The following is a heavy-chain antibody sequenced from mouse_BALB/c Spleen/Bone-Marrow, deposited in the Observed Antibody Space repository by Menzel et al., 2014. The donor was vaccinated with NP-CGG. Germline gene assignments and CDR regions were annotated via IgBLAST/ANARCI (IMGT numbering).Heavy chain of an antibody. V-gene: IGHV1-67*01. CDR3: ARSEYGNSYAMDY. J-gene: IGHJ4*01. D-gene: IGHD2-10*02. CDR1: GYTFTDYA. Sequence: VKLVESGPELVRPGVSVKISCKGSGYTFTDYAMHWVKQSHAKSLEWIGVISTYSGNTNYNQKFKGKATMTVDKSSSTAYMELARLTSEDSAIYYCARSEYGNSYAMDYWGQGTSVTVPS. CDR2: ISTYSGNT.